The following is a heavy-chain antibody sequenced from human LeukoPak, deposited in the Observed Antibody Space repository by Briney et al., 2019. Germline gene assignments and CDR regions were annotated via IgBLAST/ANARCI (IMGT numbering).Heavy chain of an antibody. V-gene: IGHV1-69*08. CDR3: ARDELGYCSGGSCYSARLPDY. D-gene: IGHD2-15*01. J-gene: IGHJ4*02. CDR1: GGTFSSYT. CDR2: IIPILGTA. Sequence: SVKVSCKASGGTFSSYTISWVRQAPGQGLEWMGRIIPILGTANYAQKFQGRVTITADKSTSTAYMELSSLRSEDTAVYYCARDELGYCSGGSCYSARLPDYWGQGTLVTVSS.